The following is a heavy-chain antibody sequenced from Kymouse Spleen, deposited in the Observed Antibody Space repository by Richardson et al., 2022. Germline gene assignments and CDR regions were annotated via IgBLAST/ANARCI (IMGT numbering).Heavy chain of an antibody. J-gene: IGHJ6*02. CDR2: IKQDGSEK. V-gene: IGHV3-7*01. D-gene: IGHD1-7*01. Sequence: EVQLVESGGGLVQPGGSLRLSCAASGFTFSSYWMSWVRQAPGKGLEWVANIKQDGSEKYYVDSVKGRFTISRDNAKNSLYLQMNSLRAEDTAVYYCARDGDITGTTNYYYYGMDVWGQGTTVTVSS. CDR1: GFTFSSYW. CDR3: ARDGDITGTTNYYYYGMDV.